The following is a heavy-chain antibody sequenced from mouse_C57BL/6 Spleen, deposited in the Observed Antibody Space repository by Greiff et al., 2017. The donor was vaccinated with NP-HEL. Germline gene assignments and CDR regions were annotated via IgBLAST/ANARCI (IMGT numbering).Heavy chain of an antibody. V-gene: IGHV1-54*01. CDR3: ARSLDYSKAWFAY. D-gene: IGHD2-5*01. Sequence: VQLQQSGAELVRPGTSVKVSCKASGYAFTNYLIEWVKQRPGQGLEWIGVINPGSGGTNYNEKFKGKATLTADKSSSTAYMQLSSLTSEDSAVYFCARSLDYSKAWFAYWGQGTLVTVSA. CDR2: INPGSGGT. CDR1: GYAFTNYL. J-gene: IGHJ3*01.